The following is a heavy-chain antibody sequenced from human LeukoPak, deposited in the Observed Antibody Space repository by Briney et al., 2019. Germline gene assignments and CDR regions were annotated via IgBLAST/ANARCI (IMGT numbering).Heavy chain of an antibody. D-gene: IGHD7-27*01. CDR3: ARDPAGDLAFDI. Sequence: SQTLPLTCAISGDSVSSNSAAWNWIRQSPSGGLEWLGRTSYRSRWYNDFALSVKSRITINPDTTKNQSSLLLNSVTPEDTAVYYCARDPAGDLAFDIWGQGTMVTVSS. CDR2: TSYRSRWYN. V-gene: IGHV6-1*01. CDR1: GDSVSSNSAA. J-gene: IGHJ3*02.